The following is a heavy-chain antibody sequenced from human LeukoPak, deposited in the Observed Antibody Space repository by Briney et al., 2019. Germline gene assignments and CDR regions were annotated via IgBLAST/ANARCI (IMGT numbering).Heavy chain of an antibody. CDR2: SIPIFGTA. Sequence: SVKVSCKASGGTFSSYAISWVRQAPGQGLEWMGGSIPIFGTANYAQKFQGRVTITADKSTSTAYMELSSLRSEDTAVYYCARLESYYYDSSGYPVDYWGQGTLVTVSS. CDR3: ARLESYYYDSSGYPVDY. D-gene: IGHD3-22*01. V-gene: IGHV1-69*06. CDR1: GGTFSSYA. J-gene: IGHJ4*02.